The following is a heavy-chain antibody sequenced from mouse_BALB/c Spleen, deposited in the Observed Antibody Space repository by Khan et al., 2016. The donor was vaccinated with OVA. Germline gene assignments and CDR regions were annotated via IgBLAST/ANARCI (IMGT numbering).Heavy chain of an antibody. CDR3: ARSGTGSVAY. D-gene: IGHD4-1*01. V-gene: IGHV1-77*01. CDR1: GYTFTDYY. J-gene: IGHJ3*01. CDR2: IYPGSGNT. Sequence: QVRLQQSGAELARPGASVKLSCKASGYTFTDYYLNWVKQRTGQGLEWIGDIYPGSGNTYYNERFKGKATLTADKSSSTAYMQLSSLTSEDSAVYFCARSGTGSVAYWGQGTLVTVSA.